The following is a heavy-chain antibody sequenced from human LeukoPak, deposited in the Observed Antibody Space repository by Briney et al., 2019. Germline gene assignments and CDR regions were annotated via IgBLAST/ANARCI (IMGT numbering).Heavy chain of an antibody. D-gene: IGHD4-17*01. Sequence: SETLSLTCTVSGGSISGYYWSWIRQPPGKGLEWIGYVYYTGITNYNPSLESRVTISVDTSQNQFSLKLRSVTAAGTALYYCARNPYVDGDWFDPWGQGTLVIVSS. J-gene: IGHJ5*02. CDR2: VYYTGIT. CDR1: GGSISGYY. CDR3: ARNPYVDGDWFDP. V-gene: IGHV4-59*08.